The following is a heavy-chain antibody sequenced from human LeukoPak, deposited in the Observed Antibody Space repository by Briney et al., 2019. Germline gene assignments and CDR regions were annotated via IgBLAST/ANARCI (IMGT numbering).Heavy chain of an antibody. CDR2: ISWNSGSI. CDR1: GFTFDDYA. J-gene: IGHJ4*02. CDR3: ATTNTQDRGYSYGYGVDY. V-gene: IGHV3-9*01. Sequence: GRSLRLSCAASGFTFDDYAIHWVRQAPGKGLEWVSGISWNSGSIGYADSVKGRFTISRDNAKNSLYLQMNSLRAEDTALYYCATTNTQDRGYSYGYGVDYWDQGTLVTVSS. D-gene: IGHD5-18*01.